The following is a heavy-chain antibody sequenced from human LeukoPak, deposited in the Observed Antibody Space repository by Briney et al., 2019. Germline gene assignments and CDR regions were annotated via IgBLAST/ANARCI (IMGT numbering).Heavy chain of an antibody. CDR1: GFTFSSYA. J-gene: IGHJ4*02. D-gene: IGHD6-13*01. Sequence: GGSLGLSCAASGFTFSSYAMSWVRQAPGKGLEWVSTISGSGGGTYYADSVKGRFTISGDNSKNTLYLQMSSLRAENTAVYYCAKVPSSSWSLTPDYFDYWGQGTLVTVSS. CDR2: ISGSGGGT. CDR3: AKVPSSSWSLTPDYFDY. V-gene: IGHV3-23*01.